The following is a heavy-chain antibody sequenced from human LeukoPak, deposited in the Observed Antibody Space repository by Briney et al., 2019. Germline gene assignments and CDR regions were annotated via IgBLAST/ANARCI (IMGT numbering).Heavy chain of an antibody. CDR1: DGSFSSYY. CDR2: INHSGST. J-gene: IGHJ4*02. Sequence: SETLSLTCGVYDGSFSSYYWSWIRQPPGKGLEWIGEINHSGSTNYNPSLKSRLTISVDTSKNQFSLKLSSVTAADTAVYYCARHIPAYYYDSSGYYPYYFDYWGQGTLVTVSS. V-gene: IGHV4-34*01. D-gene: IGHD3-22*01. CDR3: ARHIPAYYYDSSGYYPYYFDY.